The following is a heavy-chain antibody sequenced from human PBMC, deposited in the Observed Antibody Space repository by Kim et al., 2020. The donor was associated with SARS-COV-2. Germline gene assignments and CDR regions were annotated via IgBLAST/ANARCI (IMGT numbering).Heavy chain of an antibody. D-gene: IGHD1-26*01. Sequence: ASVKVSCKASGYTFTSYAMHWVRQAPGQRLEWMGWINAGNGNTKYSQKFQGRVTITRDTSASTAYMELSSLRSEDTAVYYCAREGMGATPPEYFQHWGQGTLVTVSS. CDR1: GYTFTSYA. CDR2: INAGNGNT. V-gene: IGHV1-3*01. CDR3: AREGMGATPPEYFQH. J-gene: IGHJ1*01.